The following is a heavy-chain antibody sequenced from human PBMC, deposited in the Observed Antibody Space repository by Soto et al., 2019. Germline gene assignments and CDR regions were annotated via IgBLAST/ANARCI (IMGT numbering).Heavy chain of an antibody. CDR1: GFTFSSYA. V-gene: IGHV3-30-3*01. J-gene: IGHJ6*02. Sequence: QVQLVESGGGVVQPGRSLRLSCAASGFTFSSYAMHWVRQAPGKGLEWVAVISYDGSNKYYADSVKGRFTISRDNSKNTLYLQMNSLRAEDTAVYYCAREGGGVEAARRRIHYYGMDVWGQGTTVTVSS. CDR2: ISYDGSNK. CDR3: AREGGGVEAARRRIHYYGMDV. D-gene: IGHD6-6*01.